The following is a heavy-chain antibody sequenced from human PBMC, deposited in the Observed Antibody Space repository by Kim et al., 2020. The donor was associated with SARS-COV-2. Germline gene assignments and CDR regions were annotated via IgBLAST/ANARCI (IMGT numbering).Heavy chain of an antibody. D-gene: IGHD5-12*01. J-gene: IGHJ4*02. CDR3: AKADYSGYDNFDY. V-gene: IGHV3-33*06. CDR1: GFTFSSYA. Sequence: GGSLRLSCAASGFTFSSYAMHWVRQAPGKGLEWVAVIWYDGSNKYYADSVKGRFTISRDNSKNTLYLQMNSLRAEDTAVYYCAKADYSGYDNFDYWGQGTLVTVSS. CDR2: IWYDGSNK.